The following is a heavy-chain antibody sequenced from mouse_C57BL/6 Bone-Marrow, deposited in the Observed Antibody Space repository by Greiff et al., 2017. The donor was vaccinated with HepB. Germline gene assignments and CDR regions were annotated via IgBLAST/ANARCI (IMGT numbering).Heavy chain of an antibody. D-gene: IGHD2-2*01. CDR3: ARHWVTTRGFYAMDY. CDR2: ISSGGSYT. J-gene: IGHJ4*01. CDR1: GFTFSSYG. V-gene: IGHV5-6*01. Sequence: EVQVVESGGDLVKPGGSLKLSCAASGFTFSSYGMSWVRQTPDKRLEWVATISSGGSYTYYPDSVKGRFTISRDNAKNTLYLQMSSLKSEDTAMYYCARHWVTTRGFYAMDYWGQGTSVTVSS.